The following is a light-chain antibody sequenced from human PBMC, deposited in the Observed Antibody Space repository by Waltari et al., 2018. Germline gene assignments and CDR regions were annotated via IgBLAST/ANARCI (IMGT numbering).Light chain of an antibody. V-gene: IGLV3-19*01. Sequence: SSELTPDPAVSVALGQPVGITCQGDSLRNYYTHRYQQKPGQAPILVIYGKNNRPSGIPDRFSGSSSGNTASLTITGAQAEDEADYYCNSRDSSGNHYVVFGGGTKLTVL. CDR1: SLRNYY. CDR3: NSRDSSGNHYVV. CDR2: GKN. J-gene: IGLJ2*01.